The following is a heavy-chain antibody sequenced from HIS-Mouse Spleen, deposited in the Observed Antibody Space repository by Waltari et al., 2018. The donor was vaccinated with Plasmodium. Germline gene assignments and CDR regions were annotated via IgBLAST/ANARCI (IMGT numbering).Heavy chain of an antibody. J-gene: IGHJ4*02. CDR1: GGSLSGYY. CDR3: ARAYYDFWSGYRFDY. V-gene: IGHV4-34*01. D-gene: IGHD3-3*01. Sequence: QVQLQQRAAGLLQPSAPLSLTCALYGGSLSGYYWRWIRQPPGKGLGWIGEINHSGSTNYNPSLKSRVTISVDTSKNQFSLKLSSVTAADTAVYYCARAYYDFWSGYRFDYWGQGTLVTVSS. CDR2: INHSGST.